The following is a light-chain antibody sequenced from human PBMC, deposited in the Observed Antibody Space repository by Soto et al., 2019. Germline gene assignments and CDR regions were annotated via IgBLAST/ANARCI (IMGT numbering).Light chain of an antibody. Sequence: AIRMTPSPSSFSASTGDRVTITCRASKGISSYLAWYQQKPGKAPKLLIYAASTLQSGVPSRCSGSGSGTDFTLTISCLQSEDFATYYCQQYYSYPQTFGQGTKVEIK. CDR2: AAS. CDR3: QQYYSYPQT. J-gene: IGKJ1*01. CDR1: KGISSY. V-gene: IGKV1-8*01.